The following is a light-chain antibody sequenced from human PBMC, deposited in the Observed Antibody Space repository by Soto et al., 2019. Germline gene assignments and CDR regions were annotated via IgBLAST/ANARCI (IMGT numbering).Light chain of an antibody. Sequence: EIVLTQSPATLSLSPGERATLSCRASQSVSSYLAWYQQKPGQAPSLLIYDASNRATGIPARFSGSGSGTDFTLTISSIEPEDCAVYYCQQRSNWPLTFGGGTKVEIK. V-gene: IGKV3-11*01. CDR1: QSVSSY. CDR2: DAS. CDR3: QQRSNWPLT. J-gene: IGKJ4*01.